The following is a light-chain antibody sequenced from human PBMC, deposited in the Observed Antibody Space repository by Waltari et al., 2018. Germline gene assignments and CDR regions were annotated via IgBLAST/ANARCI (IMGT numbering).Light chain of an antibody. CDR1: SGHSSHV. Sequence: QLVVTQSPSASAPLGASVKLTCTLSSGHSSHVIAWLQQRPEKGPRYLMKVNRDGSHSKGDEIPDRFSGSSSGAERYLTISSLQSDDEADYYCETGGHGTWVFGGGTKLTVL. V-gene: IGLV4-69*01. CDR3: ETGGHGTWV. CDR2: VNRDGSH. J-gene: IGLJ3*02.